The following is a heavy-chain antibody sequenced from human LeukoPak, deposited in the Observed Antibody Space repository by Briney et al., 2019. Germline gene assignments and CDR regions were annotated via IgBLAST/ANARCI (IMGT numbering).Heavy chain of an antibody. J-gene: IGHJ4*02. CDR2: INAGNGNT. D-gene: IGHD3-10*01. V-gene: IGHV1-3*01. CDR3: AMNGSGRGVAGCDF. Sequence: ASVTVSCKASGYTFTSYAMHWVCQAPGQRLEWMGWINAGNGNTKYSQKSQSRVTITRDTSASTDYMELSSLRSEDTAVYYCAMNGSGRGVAGCDFWGQGTLVTVPS. CDR1: GYTFTSYA.